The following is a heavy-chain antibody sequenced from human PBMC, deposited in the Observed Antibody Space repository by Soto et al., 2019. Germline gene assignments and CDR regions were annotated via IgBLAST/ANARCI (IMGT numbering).Heavy chain of an antibody. Sequence: GGSLRLSCAASGFTFSNYVMSWVRQAPGKGLEWVSVISGSGVNTYYADSVKGRFTISRDNSKNTLYLQMNSLRAEDTAVYFCAKSIAVAGADQYFQHWGQGTLVTVSS. J-gene: IGHJ1*01. CDR3: AKSIAVAGADQYFQH. CDR2: ISGSGVNT. V-gene: IGHV3-23*01. D-gene: IGHD6-19*01. CDR1: GFTFSNYV.